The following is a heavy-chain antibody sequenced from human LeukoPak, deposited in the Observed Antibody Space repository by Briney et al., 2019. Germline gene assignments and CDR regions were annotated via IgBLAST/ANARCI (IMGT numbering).Heavy chain of an antibody. V-gene: IGHV1-2*02. Sequence: ASVKVSCKASGYTFTGYYMHWVRQAPGQGLEWMGWINPNGGGTNYAQKFQGRVTMTRDTSISTAYMELSRLRSDDTAVYYCARDRRGYCGGGSCPQGGYYYYGMDVWGQGTTVTVSS. D-gene: IGHD2-15*01. CDR3: ARDRRGYCGGGSCPQGGYYYYGMDV. CDR1: GYTFTGYY. J-gene: IGHJ6*01. CDR2: INPNGGGT.